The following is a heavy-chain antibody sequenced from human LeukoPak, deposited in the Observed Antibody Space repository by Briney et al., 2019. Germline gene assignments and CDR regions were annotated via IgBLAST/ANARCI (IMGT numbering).Heavy chain of an antibody. J-gene: IGHJ4*02. CDR2: INTDGSST. Sequence: GGSLRLSCAASGFTFSSYWMHWVRQAPGKGLVWVSRINTDGSSTDYADPVKGRFTISRDNAKNTPYLQMNSLRAEDTAVYYCARGYSGTYRVDYWGQGTLVTVSS. V-gene: IGHV3-74*01. CDR1: GFTFSSYW. D-gene: IGHD1-26*01. CDR3: ARGYSGTYRVDY.